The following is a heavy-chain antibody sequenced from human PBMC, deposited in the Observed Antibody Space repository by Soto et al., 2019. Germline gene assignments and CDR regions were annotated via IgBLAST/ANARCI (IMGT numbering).Heavy chain of an antibody. V-gene: IGHV1-2*02. D-gene: IGHD6-6*01. CDR2: INAHSGGT. CDR3: AKDLTRQLAYWLDP. J-gene: IGHJ5*02. CDR1: GFSFTGYY. Sequence: GASVKVSCKASGFSFTGYYIHWLRQAPGQGLEWMGWINAHSGGTEYAQKFQGRVTLTRDTSISTAYMTLSSLRYDDTAIYYCAKDLTRQLAYWLDPWGQGTQVTVSS.